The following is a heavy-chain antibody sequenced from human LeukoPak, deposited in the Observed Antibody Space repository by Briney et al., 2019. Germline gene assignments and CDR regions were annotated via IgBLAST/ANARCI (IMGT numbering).Heavy chain of an antibody. CDR3: AKAHPLVAAPDY. CDR1: GFTFSSYA. V-gene: IGHV3-23*01. CDR2: TTTRGGGT. J-gene: IGHJ4*02. Sequence: GGSLRLSCAASGFTFSSYALSWVRQAPGKGLEGVSVTTTRGGGTYYADSVKGRFTISRDNSKNTLFLQMSSLRVEDTAVYYCAKAHPLVAAPDYWGQGTLVTVSS. D-gene: IGHD6-6*01.